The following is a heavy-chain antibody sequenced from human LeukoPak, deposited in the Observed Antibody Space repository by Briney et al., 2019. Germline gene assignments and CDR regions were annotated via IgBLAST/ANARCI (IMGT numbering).Heavy chain of an antibody. V-gene: IGHV3-30*18. CDR2: ISSDGSKK. CDR1: GFTFSGYG. CDR3: AKDIRLKDIENWFDP. Sequence: GGSLRLSCAASGFTFSGYGMHWVRQAPGKGLDWVAVISSDGSKKYYADSVKGRFTISRDNSKDTLYPQMNSLRAEDTAVYYCAKDIRLKDIENWFDPWGQGTPVTVSS. J-gene: IGHJ5*02. D-gene: IGHD2-15*01.